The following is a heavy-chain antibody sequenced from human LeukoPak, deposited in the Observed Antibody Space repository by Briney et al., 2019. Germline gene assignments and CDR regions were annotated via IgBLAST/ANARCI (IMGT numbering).Heavy chain of an antibody. V-gene: IGHV4-39*07. J-gene: IGHJ3*02. CDR1: GGSISSRSYY. D-gene: IGHD3-10*01. CDR2: IYHSGST. CDR3: ARVRSPPDGSGSYTHAFDI. Sequence: SETLSLTCTVSGGSISSRSYYWGWVRQPPGKGLEWIGEIYHSGSTNYNPSLKSRVTISVDKSKNQFSLKLSSVTAADTAVYYCARVRSPPDGSGSYTHAFDIWGQGTMVTVSS.